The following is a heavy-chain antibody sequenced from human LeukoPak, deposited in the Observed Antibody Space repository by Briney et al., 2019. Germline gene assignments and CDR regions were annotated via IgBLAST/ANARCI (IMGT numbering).Heavy chain of an antibody. CDR2: ITGSGTTT. J-gene: IGHJ3*01. D-gene: IGHD4-17*01. CDR3: GIDPNGDYIGAFDF. CDR1: GFTFNTFN. Sequence: PGGSLRLSCAASGFTFNTFNMNWVRQAPGKGLEWVSSITGSGTTTRYADSVKGRFTISRDNSVDTLYLQVNSLSAEDTAVYYCGIDPNGDYIGAFDFWGQGTKVTASS. V-gene: IGHV3-23*01.